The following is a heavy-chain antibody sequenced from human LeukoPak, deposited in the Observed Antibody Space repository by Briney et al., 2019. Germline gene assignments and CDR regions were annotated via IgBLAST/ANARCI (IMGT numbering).Heavy chain of an antibody. CDR3: ARQFESFDY. V-gene: IGHV4-39*07. CDR2: IYYSGST. Sequence: SGTLSLTCTVSGGSISSSSYYWGWIRQPPGKGLEWIGSIYYSGSTYYNPSLKSRVTISVDTSKNQFSLKLSSVTAADTAVYYCARQFESFDYWGQGTLVTVSS. CDR1: GGSISSSSYY. D-gene: IGHD5-24*01. J-gene: IGHJ4*02.